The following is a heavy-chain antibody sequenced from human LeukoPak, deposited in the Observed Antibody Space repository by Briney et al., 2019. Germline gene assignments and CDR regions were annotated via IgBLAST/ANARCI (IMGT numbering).Heavy chain of an antibody. V-gene: IGHV3-15*01. CDR3: TAAGWLQWRGPYYFDY. D-gene: IGHD5-24*01. J-gene: IGHJ4*02. Sequence: GRSLRLSCAASGCTFRNAWMSWVRQAPGKGLEWVGRIKSKSDSGTTDYAAPVDGRFTISRDNSKNTLYLQMNSVKTEDTAVYYCTAAGWLQWRGPYYFDYWGQGTLVTVSS. CDR1: GCTFRNAW. CDR2: IKSKSDSGTT.